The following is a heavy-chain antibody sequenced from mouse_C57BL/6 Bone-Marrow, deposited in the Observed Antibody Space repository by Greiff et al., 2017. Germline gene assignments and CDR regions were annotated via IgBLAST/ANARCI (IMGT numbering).Heavy chain of an antibody. J-gene: IGHJ1*03. CDR3: ARHGGGYWYFDV. Sequence: EVQGVESGGGLVQPGGSLKLSCAASGFTFSDYYMYWVRQTPEKRLEWVAYISNGGGSTYYPDTVKGRFTISRDNAKNTLYLQMSRLKSEDTAMYYCARHGGGYWYFDVWGTGTTVTVSS. V-gene: IGHV5-12*01. CDR1: GFTFSDYY. CDR2: ISNGGGST.